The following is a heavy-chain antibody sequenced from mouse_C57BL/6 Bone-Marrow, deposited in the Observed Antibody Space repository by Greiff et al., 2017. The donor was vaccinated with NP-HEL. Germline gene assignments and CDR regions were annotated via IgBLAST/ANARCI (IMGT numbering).Heavy chain of an antibody. V-gene: IGHV1-22*01. J-gene: IGHJ2*01. Sequence: EVKLQESGPELVKPGASVKMSCKASGYTFTDYHMHWVKQSHGKSLEWIGYITPNNGGTSYNQKFKGKATLTVNKSSSTAYMELRSLTSEDSAVYYCARTRGNYALYYFDYWGQGTTLTVSS. CDR3: ARTRGNYALYYFDY. CDR2: ITPNNGGT. D-gene: IGHD1-1*02. CDR1: GYTFTDYH.